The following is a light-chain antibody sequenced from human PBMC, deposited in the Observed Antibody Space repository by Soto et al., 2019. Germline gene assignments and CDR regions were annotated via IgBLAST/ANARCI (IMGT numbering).Light chain of an antibody. J-gene: IGKJ2*01. CDR2: GAF. CDR3: LQYNDWPFT. V-gene: IGKV3-15*01. CDR1: QSVSSK. Sequence: EIVMTQSPATLSVSPGEGATLSCKASQSVSSKLAWYQQKPGQAPRVLIYGAFTRATGIPARFSGSGSGTEFTLTISSLQSEDFAFSYCLQYNDWPFTFGPGTKLEIK.